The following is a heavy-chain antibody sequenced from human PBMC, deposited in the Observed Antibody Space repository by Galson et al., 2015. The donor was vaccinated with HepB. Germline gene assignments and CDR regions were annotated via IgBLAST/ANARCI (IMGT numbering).Heavy chain of an antibody. V-gene: IGHV3-21*01. Sequence: SLRLSCAASGFTFSSYSMNWVRQAPGKGLEWVSSISSSSYYIYYADSVKGRFTISRDNAKNSLYLQMNSLRAEDTAVYYCARGSNGYSYGYGADFDYWGQGTLVTVSS. CDR2: ISSSSYYI. CDR1: GFTFSSYS. J-gene: IGHJ4*02. CDR3: ARGSNGYSYGYGADFDY. D-gene: IGHD5-18*01.